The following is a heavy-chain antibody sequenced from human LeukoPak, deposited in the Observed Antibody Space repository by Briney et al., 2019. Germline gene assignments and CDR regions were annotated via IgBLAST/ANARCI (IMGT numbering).Heavy chain of an antibody. D-gene: IGHD6-13*01. V-gene: IGHV3-23*01. CDR3: AKDRFGSWYGGGFDY. CDR1: GFSMSVYW. Sequence: PGGSLRLSCEASGFSMSVYWMSWVRQAPGKGLEWVSAISGSGGSTYYADSVKGRFTISRDNSKNTLYLQMNSLRAEDTALYYCAKDRFGSWYGGGFDYWGQGTLVTVSS. J-gene: IGHJ4*02. CDR2: ISGSGGST.